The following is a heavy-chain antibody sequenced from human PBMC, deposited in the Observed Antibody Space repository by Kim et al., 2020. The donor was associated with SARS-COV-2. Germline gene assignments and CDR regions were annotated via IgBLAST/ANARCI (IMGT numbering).Heavy chain of an antibody. CDR3: ARGYQGAYDI. Sequence: KYYVDSVKGRFTISRDNAKNSLYLQMNSLRAEDTAVYYCARGYQGAYDIWGQGAMVTVSS. V-gene: IGHV3-7*01. J-gene: IGHJ3*02. CDR2: K. D-gene: IGHD2-2*01.